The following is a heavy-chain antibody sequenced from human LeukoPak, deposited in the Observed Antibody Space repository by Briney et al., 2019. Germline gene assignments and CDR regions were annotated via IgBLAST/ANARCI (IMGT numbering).Heavy chain of an antibody. J-gene: IGHJ5*02. CDR1: GFTFSSYA. CDR2: ISGSGGST. V-gene: IGHV3-23*01. CDR3: ARDAGSRDWLDP. D-gene: IGHD5-24*01. Sequence: GGSLRLSCAGSGFTFSSYAMSWVRQAPGKGLEWVSAISGSGGSTYYADSVKGRFTISRDNAKNSLYLQMNSLRAEDRAVYYCARDAGSRDWLDPWGQGTLVTVPS.